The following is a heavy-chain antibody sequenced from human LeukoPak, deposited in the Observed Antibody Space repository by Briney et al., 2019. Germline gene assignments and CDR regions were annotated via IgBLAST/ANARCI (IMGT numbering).Heavy chain of an antibody. V-gene: IGHV3-33*01. CDR3: ARDEQGMDV. CDR2: IWYDGSNK. CDR1: GFTFSSYG. Sequence: GGSLRLSCAAPGFTFSSYGMHWVRQAPGKGLEWVAVIWYDGSNKYYADSVKGRFTISRDNSKNTLYLQMNSLRAEDTAVYYCARDEQGMDVWGQGTTVTVSS. J-gene: IGHJ6*02.